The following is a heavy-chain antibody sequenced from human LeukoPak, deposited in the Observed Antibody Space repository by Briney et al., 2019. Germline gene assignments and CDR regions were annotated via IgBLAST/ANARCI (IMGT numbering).Heavy chain of an antibody. CDR1: GFTFSSYA. J-gene: IGHJ5*02. Sequence: PGRSLRLSCAASGFTFSSYAMHWVRQAPGKGLEWVVVISYDGSNKYYADSVKGRFTISRDNSKNTLYLQMNSLRAEDTAVYYCARGDDYGDYVFDPWGQGTLVTVSS. D-gene: IGHD4-17*01. CDR2: ISYDGSNK. V-gene: IGHV3-30-3*01. CDR3: ARGDDYGDYVFDP.